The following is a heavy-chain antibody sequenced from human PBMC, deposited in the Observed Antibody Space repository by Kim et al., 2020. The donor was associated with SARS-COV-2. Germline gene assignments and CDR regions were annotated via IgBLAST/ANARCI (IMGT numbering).Heavy chain of an antibody. V-gene: IGHV3-11*04. Sequence: DSVKSRFTISRDNAKNSLYLQRNSLRAEDTAVYYCARVLYEGWEPPTRDYWGQGTLVTVSS. D-gene: IGHD2-8*01. CDR3: ARVLYEGWEPPTRDY. J-gene: IGHJ4*02.